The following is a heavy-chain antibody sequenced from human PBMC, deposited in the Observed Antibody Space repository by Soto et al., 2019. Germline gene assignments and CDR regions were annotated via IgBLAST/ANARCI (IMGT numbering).Heavy chain of an antibody. D-gene: IGHD2-15*01. Sequence: QVQLVESGGGVVQPGRSLRLSCAASGFIFSSYGMHWVRQAPGKGLEWVAVISYEGSHTYYADSVKGRFTITRDNSKNTLYLKMKSLRPEDTAVYYCAKEVHCGGGSCSWSEGFDYWGQGTLLTVSS. CDR2: ISYEGSHT. V-gene: IGHV3-30*18. J-gene: IGHJ4*02. CDR1: GFIFSSYG. CDR3: AKEVHCGGGSCSWSEGFDY.